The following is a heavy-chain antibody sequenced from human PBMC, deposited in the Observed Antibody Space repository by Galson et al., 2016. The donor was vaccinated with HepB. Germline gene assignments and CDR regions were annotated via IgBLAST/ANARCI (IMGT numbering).Heavy chain of an antibody. CDR2: IDGGGGSK. V-gene: IGHV3-23*01. Sequence: SLRLSCAASGFRFSNYAMNWVRQVPGKGLQWVSAIDGGGGSKYYADSTKGRFTISRDNSKRTLFLEMNDLRAEDTAIYYCAKVVIGARLPDCFESWGQGTLVIVSS. CDR1: GFRFSNYA. D-gene: IGHD3-16*02. J-gene: IGHJ4*02. CDR3: AKVVIGARLPDCFES.